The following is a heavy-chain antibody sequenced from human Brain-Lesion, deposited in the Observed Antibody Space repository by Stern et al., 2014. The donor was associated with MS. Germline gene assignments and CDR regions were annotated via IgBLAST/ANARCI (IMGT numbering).Heavy chain of an antibody. CDR2: IYYRGRP. V-gene: IGHV4-39*01. CDR1: GGSISSSSYY. J-gene: IGHJ4*02. Sequence: QLQLQESGPGLVKPSETLSLTCTVSGGSISSSSYYWGWIRQPPGKGLEWIGSIYYRGRPYYNPSLKSRVTISMATSKNQFSLRLSFVTAADTAVYFCAKLWLGELLESPFDYWGQGTLVTVSS. CDR3: AKLWLGELLESPFDY. D-gene: IGHD3-10*01.